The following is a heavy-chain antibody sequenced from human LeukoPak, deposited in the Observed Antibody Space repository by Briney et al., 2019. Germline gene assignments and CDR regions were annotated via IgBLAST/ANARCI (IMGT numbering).Heavy chain of an antibody. Sequence: GGSLRLSCAASGFTFDGYTMHWVRQAPGKGLEWVSLISWDGGSTYYVDSVKGRFTISRDNSKTSLYLQMNSLRPEDTALYYCAKDLSVAGTGGYFDYWGQGTLVTVSS. CDR3: AKDLSVAGTGGYFDY. J-gene: IGHJ4*02. CDR2: ISWDGGST. CDR1: GFTFDGYT. V-gene: IGHV3-43*01. D-gene: IGHD6-19*01.